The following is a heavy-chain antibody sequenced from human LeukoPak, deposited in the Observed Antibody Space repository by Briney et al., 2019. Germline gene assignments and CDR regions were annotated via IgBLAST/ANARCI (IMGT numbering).Heavy chain of an antibody. D-gene: IGHD3-22*01. V-gene: IGHV1-46*01. J-gene: IGHJ4*02. CDR2: INPSGGST. CDR3: ARDLPENYYDSSGRFDY. Sequence: ASVKVSCKASGYTFTGYYMHWVRQAPGQGLEWMGIINPSGGSTSYAQKFQGRVTMTRDTSTSTVYMELSSLRSEDTAVYYCARDLPENYYDSSGRFDYWGQGTLVTVSS. CDR1: GYTFTGYY.